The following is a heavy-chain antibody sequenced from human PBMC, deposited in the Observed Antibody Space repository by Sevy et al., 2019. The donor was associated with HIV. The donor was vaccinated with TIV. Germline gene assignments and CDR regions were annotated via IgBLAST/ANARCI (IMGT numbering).Heavy chain of an antibody. Sequence: GGSLRLSCAASGFIFSTYSMNWVRQAPGKGLEWVSSISSSSTYINYADSVKGRFTISRDNAKNSLYLQMNSLRAEDTAVYYCARDLTTMTMDYFDYWGPGILVTVSS. D-gene: IGHD4-17*01. V-gene: IGHV3-21*01. CDR1: GFIFSTYS. CDR3: ARDLTTMTMDYFDY. CDR2: ISSSSTYI. J-gene: IGHJ4*02.